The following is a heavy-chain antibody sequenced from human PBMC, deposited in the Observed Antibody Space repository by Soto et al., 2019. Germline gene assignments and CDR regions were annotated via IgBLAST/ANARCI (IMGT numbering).Heavy chain of an antibody. CDR1: GGTFSNYP. Sequence: QVQLVQSGAEVMKPGSSVKVSCKASGGTFSNYPITWVRRAPGQGLEWLGGIIPIFGKADYTQKFQGRVTISANEPTTTANMEISSLRSEDTAVYYCASGGEYYDENLPHYYFFGMHVWGPGTTVTVSS. D-gene: IGHD3-16*01. CDR3: ASGGEYYDENLPHYYFFGMHV. J-gene: IGHJ6*02. V-gene: IGHV1-69*01. CDR2: IIPIFGKA.